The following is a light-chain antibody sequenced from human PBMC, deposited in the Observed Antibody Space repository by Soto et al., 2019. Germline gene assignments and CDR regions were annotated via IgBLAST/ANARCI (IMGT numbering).Light chain of an antibody. CDR2: EVS. Sequence: QSALTQPASVFGSPGQSITISCTGTSSDVGGYNYVSWYQQHPGKAPKLMIYEVSNRPSGVSNRFSGSKSGNTASLTISGLQAEDEADYYCSSYTSSSTLYVFRTGTKV. CDR1: SSDVGGYNY. J-gene: IGLJ1*01. V-gene: IGLV2-14*01. CDR3: SSYTSSSTLYV.